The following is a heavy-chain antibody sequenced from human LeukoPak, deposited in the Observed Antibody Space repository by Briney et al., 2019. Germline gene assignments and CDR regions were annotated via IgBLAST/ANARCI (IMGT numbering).Heavy chain of an antibody. D-gene: IGHD5-12*01. V-gene: IGHV1-8*01. CDR1: GYTFTSYD. J-gene: IGHJ4*02. CDR2: MNPNIGNT. CDR3: ASNRPSGYSGYDVDY. Sequence: ASVKVSCKASGYTFTSYDINWVRQATGQGLEWMGWMNPNIGNTGYVQKFQGRVTMTRNTSTSTAYMELSSLRSEDTAVYYCASNRPSGYSGYDVDYWGQGTLVTVSS.